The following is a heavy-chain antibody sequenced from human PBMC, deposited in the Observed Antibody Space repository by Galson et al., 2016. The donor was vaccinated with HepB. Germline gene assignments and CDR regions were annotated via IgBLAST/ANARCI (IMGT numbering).Heavy chain of an antibody. CDR1: GGSISSGGHS. D-gene: IGHD6-19*01. CDR3: ARGQEEWLVQVYDYYMDV. J-gene: IGHJ2*01. V-gene: IGHV4-30-2*01. CDR2: IYHSGST. Sequence: TLSLTCAVSGGSISSGGHSWSWIRQPPGKGLEWIGYIYHSGSTYYNPALKSRVTISVDRSKNQFSLNLTSVTAADTAVYYCARGQEEWLVQVYDYYMDVWGRGTLVTVSS.